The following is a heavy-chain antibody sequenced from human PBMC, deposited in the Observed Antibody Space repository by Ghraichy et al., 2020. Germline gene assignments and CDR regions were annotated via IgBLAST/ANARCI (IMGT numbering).Heavy chain of an antibody. CDR2: IRFDESNI. CDR1: GFTFSSYD. J-gene: IGHJ4*02. Sequence: GESLNISCAASGFTFSSYDIHWVRQAPGKGLGWVAFIRFDESNIYYADSVEGRFTISRDNSKNTLYLQMNSLRAEDTAVYYCARTDEGAPYYFDYWGQGTLVTVSS. D-gene: IGHD1-26*01. V-gene: IGHV3-30*02. CDR3: ARTDEGAPYYFDY.